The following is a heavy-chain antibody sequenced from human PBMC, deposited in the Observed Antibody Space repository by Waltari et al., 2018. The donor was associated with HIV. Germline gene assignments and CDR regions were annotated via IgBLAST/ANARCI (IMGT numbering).Heavy chain of an antibody. CDR2: IWFDGSKK. Sequence: QVPLVESGGGVVQPGRSLRLSCAASGFTFSSFGMHWVRQAPGKGLEWVSVIWFDGSKKFYAYSVKGRFTISRDNSKNIVHLQMNSLRAEDTALYYCARDRGGLRQPLDYWGQGTLVTVSS. J-gene: IGHJ4*02. D-gene: IGHD3-16*01. CDR3: ARDRGGLRQPLDY. V-gene: IGHV3-33*01. CDR1: GFTFSSFG.